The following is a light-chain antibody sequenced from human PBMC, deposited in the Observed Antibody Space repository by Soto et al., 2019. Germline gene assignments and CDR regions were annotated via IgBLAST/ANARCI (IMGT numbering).Light chain of an antibody. CDR2: TAS. Sequence: DIQMTQSPSTLPASVGDRVTITCRASQSISGWLAWYQQKPGKAPKLLIYTASTLERGVSSRFSGTESGTEFTLTISSLQPDDFATYYCQQYKSYPWTFGQGTKVDIK. J-gene: IGKJ1*01. CDR1: QSISGW. CDR3: QQYKSYPWT. V-gene: IGKV1-5*03.